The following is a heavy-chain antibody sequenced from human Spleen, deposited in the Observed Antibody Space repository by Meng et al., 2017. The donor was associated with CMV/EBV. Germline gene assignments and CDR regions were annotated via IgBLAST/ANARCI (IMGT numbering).Heavy chain of an antibody. D-gene: IGHD3-3*01. Sequence: GESLKISCAASAFTFSNYAMNWVRQAPGKGLEWVSGISGSGGITYYTDSVKGRFTISRDNSKNTLSLQMNSLRAEDTAVYYCASWDFWSGYRTYWGQGTLVTVSS. CDR3: ASWDFWSGYRTY. CDR2: ISGSGGIT. V-gene: IGHV3-23*01. J-gene: IGHJ4*02. CDR1: AFTFSNYA.